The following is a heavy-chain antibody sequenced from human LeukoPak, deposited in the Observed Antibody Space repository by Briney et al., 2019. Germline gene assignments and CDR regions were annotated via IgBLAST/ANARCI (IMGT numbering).Heavy chain of an antibody. CDR1: GLTVSSNY. CDR2: ISYHARDQ. V-gene: IGHV3-30*03. CDR3: AAQPCINGICYLDY. J-gene: IGHJ4*02. D-gene: IGHD2-8*01. Sequence: GGSLRLSCAASGLTVSSNYMNWVRQAPGKGLEWVTVISYHARDQFYADSVKGRFTVSRDNSRNILYLQMNSLRVEDSAVYYCAAQPCINGICYLDYWGQGALVTVSS.